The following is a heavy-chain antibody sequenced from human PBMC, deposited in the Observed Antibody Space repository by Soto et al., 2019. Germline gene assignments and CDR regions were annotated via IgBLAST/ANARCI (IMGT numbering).Heavy chain of an antibody. V-gene: IGHV1-18*01. CDR2: ISAYNGNT. D-gene: IGHD3-16*01. Sequence: QVQLVQSGAEVKKPGASVNVSCKASGYTFTNFGITWVRQAPGQGLEWMGWISAYNGNTNYAQNFQGRGTMTTDTSTGTASMALGRLSTDATAVYYCARGGTPIDCWGQGTLVTASS. CDR3: ARGGTPIDC. J-gene: IGHJ4*02. CDR1: GYTFTNFG.